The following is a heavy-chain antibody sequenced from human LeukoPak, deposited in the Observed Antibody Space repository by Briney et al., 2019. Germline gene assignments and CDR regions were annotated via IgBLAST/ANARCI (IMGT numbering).Heavy chain of an antibody. CDR2: ISSNSATT. CDR3: ARDTRSLIDY. D-gene: IGHD1-26*01. Sequence: GGSLRHSCAASGFSFSTNSMNWVRQVPGKGLEWISYISSNSATTYYADSVKGRFTISRDNAKNSLYLHMNSLRADDTAVYYCARDTRSLIDYWGQGTLVTVSS. V-gene: IGHV3-48*01. J-gene: IGHJ4*02. CDR1: GFSFSTNS.